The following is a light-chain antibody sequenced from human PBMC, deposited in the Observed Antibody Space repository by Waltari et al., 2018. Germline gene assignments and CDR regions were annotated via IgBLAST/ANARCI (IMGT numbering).Light chain of an antibody. CDR3: CSYAGSALWV. CDR1: RSDVGGYDH. CDR2: NVS. J-gene: IGLJ3*02. Sequence: QSAVTQPASVSGSPGQSLAMSCPGSRSDVGGYDHVSWYQQYPGKAPKLIIYNVSERPSGISTRFSGSKSGSTASLTISGLQADDEAYYYCCSYAGSALWVFGGGTKLTVL. V-gene: IGLV2-23*02.